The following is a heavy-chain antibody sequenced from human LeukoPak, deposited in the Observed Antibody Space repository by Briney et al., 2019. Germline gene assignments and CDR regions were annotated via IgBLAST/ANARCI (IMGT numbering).Heavy chain of an antibody. CDR1: GGTFINYA. D-gene: IGHD5-18*01. CDR2: IIPIFGTA. V-gene: IGHV1-69*06. CDR3: AIGDNVDTAMVTCAY. Sequence: SVTVSFKGSGGTFINYAISWVGQAPGQGVEGMGGIIPIFGTATDAQKFQGRVTITADKSTITAYMELSSLRSEDTAVYYCAIGDNVDTAMVTCAYWGQGTLVTVSS. J-gene: IGHJ4*02.